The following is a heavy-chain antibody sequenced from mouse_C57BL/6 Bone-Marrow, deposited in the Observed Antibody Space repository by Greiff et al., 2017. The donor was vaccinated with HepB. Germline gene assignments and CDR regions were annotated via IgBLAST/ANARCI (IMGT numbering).Heavy chain of an antibody. CDR2: IDPETGGT. Sequence: VQLQQSGAELVRPGASVTLSCKASGYTFTDYEMHWVKQTPVHGLEWIGAIDPETGGTAYNQKFKGKAILTADKSSSTAYMELRSLTSEDSAVYYCVPLYDYEDFDVWGTGTTVTVSS. V-gene: IGHV1-15*01. D-gene: IGHD2-4*01. CDR1: GYTFTDYE. J-gene: IGHJ1*03. CDR3: VPLYDYEDFDV.